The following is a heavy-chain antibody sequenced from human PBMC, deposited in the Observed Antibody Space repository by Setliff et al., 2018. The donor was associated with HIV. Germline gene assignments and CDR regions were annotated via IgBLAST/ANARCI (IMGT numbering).Heavy chain of an antibody. J-gene: IGHJ3*02. V-gene: IGHV1-3*01. CDR1: GYTFTTYT. CDR2: VNAGKGNT. CDR3: ARDGGHSYGAFDI. D-gene: IGHD2-21*02. Sequence: GASVKVSCKASGYTFTTYTMHWVRQAPGQRPEWMGWVNAGKGNTRYSQKFQGRVVITRDTSANTAYMELSSLRSEDTAVYYCARDGGHSYGAFDIWGQGTRVTVSS.